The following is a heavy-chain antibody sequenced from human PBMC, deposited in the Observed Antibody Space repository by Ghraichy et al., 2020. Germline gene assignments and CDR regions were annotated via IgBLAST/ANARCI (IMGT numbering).Heavy chain of an antibody. CDR1: GFTFSDHE. J-gene: IGHJ4*02. V-gene: IGHV3-11*01. Sequence: GGSLRLSCAASGFTFSDHEMSWIRQAPGRGLEWVSHISNSGNTIYYADSVKGRFTTSRDNAKNSLYLQMNSLRAEDTAGYYCAKQKGTDWGQGTLVTVSS. CDR3: AKQKGTD. CDR2: ISNSGNTI. D-gene: IGHD1/OR15-1a*01.